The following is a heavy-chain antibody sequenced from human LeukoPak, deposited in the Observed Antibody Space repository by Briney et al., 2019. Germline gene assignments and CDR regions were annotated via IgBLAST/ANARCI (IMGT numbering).Heavy chain of an antibody. CDR1: GGTFSSYA. V-gene: IGHV1-69*13. J-gene: IGHJ6*03. CDR3: ARGLELHHYYYYYYMDV. CDR2: IIPIFGTA. D-gene: IGHD1-7*01. Sequence: SVKVSCKASGGTFSSYAISWVRQAPGQGLEWMGGIIPIFGTANYAQKFQGRVTITADESTSTAYMELSSLRSEDTAVYYCARGLELHHYYYYYYMDVWGKGTTVTVSS.